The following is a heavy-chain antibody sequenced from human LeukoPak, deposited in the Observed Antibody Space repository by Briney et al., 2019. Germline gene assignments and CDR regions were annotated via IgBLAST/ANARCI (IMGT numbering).Heavy chain of an antibody. CDR1: GYTFTSYG. V-gene: IGHV1-69*13. CDR3: ARLPGYYYDSSGH. CDR2: IIPIFGTA. J-gene: IGHJ4*02. Sequence: SVKVSCKASGYTFTSYGISWVRQAPGQGLEWMGGIIPIFGTANYAQKFQGRVTITADESTSTAYMELTSLRSEDTAVYYCARLPGYYYDSSGHWGQGTLVTVSS. D-gene: IGHD3-22*01.